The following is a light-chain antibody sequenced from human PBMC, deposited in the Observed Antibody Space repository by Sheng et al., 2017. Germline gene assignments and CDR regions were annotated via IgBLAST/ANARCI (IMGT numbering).Light chain of an antibody. CDR3: QQLNNYPQEVT. Sequence: DIQLTQSPSFLSASVGDRVTITCRASQGISNYLGWYQQKLEKAPKLLIYAASTLQSGVPSRFSGSGSGTEFTLTISCLQPEDFATYYCQQLNNYPQEVTFGQGTRLEIK. CDR2: AAS. V-gene: IGKV1-9*01. J-gene: IGKJ5*01. CDR1: QGISNY.